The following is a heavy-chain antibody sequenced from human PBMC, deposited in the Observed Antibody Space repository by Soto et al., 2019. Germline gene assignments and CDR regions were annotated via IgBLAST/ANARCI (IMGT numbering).Heavy chain of an antibody. CDR3: ARLGWGNGDSDY. V-gene: IGHV4-39*01. CDR2: ILYSGTT. CDR1: GGSISKSSYF. D-gene: IGHD2-21*01. Sequence: SETLSLTCTVSGGSISKSSYFWGWIRQAPGKGPEWIASILYSGTTSYNSSLKSRVAISVDTPKNQFSLKLNSVTAADTAVYYCARLGWGNGDSDYWGQGTLVTVSS. J-gene: IGHJ4*02.